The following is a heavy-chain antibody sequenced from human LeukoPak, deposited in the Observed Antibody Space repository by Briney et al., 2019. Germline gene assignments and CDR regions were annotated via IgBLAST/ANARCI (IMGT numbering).Heavy chain of an antibody. J-gene: IGHJ3*02. CDR3: ARDWGTSPDAFDI. CDR2: ISYDGSNK. V-gene: IGHV3-30-3*01. Sequence: GRSLRLSCAASGFTFSSYAMHWVRQAPDKGLEWVAVISYDGSNKYYADSVKGRFTISRDNSKNTLYLQMNSLRAEDTAVYYCARDWGTSPDAFDIWGQGTMVTVSS. D-gene: IGHD3-16*01. CDR1: GFTFSSYA.